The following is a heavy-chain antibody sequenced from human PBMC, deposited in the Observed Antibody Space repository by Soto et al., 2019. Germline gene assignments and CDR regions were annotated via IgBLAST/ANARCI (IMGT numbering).Heavy chain of an antibody. CDR3: ARTPALETGSTECDY. CDR1: GGSISSGGYH. D-gene: IGHD3-10*01. J-gene: IGHJ4*02. Sequence: QVQLQESGPGLVKPSQTLSLTCTVSGGSISSGGYHWSLIRQHPGKGLEWIGYIYYSGSTYYNPSLKSRVIISVDTSKNQFSLDLSSVTAAATAVYYCARTPALETGSTECDYWGQGTLVTVSS. CDR2: IYYSGST. V-gene: IGHV4-31*03.